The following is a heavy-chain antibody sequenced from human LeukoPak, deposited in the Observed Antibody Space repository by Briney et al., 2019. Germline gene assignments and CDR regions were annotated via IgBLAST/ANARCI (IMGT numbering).Heavy chain of an antibody. V-gene: IGHV3-53*01. CDR1: RFTVSNNY. CDR3: ARRYGGNDY. D-gene: IGHD4-23*01. J-gene: IGHJ4*02. CDR2: IYNTGET. Sequence: GGSLRLSCSAYRFTVSNNYMSWVRQAPGKGLEWVSFIYNTGETYYADSVKGRFTISRDNSKNTLYLQMNSLRAEDTAVYYCARRYGGNDYWGPGTLVAVSS.